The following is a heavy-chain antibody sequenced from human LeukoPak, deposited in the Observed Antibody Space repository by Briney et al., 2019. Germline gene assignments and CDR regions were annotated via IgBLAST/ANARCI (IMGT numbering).Heavy chain of an antibody. Sequence: GGSLRLSCAASGFTFSSYAMHWVRQAPGKGLEWVAVISYDGSNKYYADSVKGRFTISRDNSKNTLYLQMNSLRAEDTAVYYCAREGQQLVTGAFDYWGQGTLVTVSS. D-gene: IGHD6-13*01. J-gene: IGHJ4*02. CDR3: AREGQQLVTGAFDY. CDR2: ISYDGSNK. V-gene: IGHV3-30-3*01. CDR1: GFTFSSYA.